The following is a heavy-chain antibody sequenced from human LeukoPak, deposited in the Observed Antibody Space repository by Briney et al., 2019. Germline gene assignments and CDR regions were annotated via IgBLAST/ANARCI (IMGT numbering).Heavy chain of an antibody. Sequence: PSETLSLTCTVSGGSISSSSYYWGWIRQPPGKGLEWIGSIYYSGSTYYSPSLKSRVTISVDTSKNQFSLKLSSVTAADTAVYYCARRSGSYHNYFDYWGQGTLVTVSS. D-gene: IGHD1-26*01. J-gene: IGHJ4*02. CDR3: ARRSGSYHNYFDY. V-gene: IGHV4-39*01. CDR2: IYYSGST. CDR1: GGSISSSSYY.